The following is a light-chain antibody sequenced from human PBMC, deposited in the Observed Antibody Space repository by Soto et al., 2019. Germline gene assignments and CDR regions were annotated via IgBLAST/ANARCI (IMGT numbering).Light chain of an antibody. J-gene: IGLJ3*02. CDR1: GSNIGAGYE. CDR3: QSYDNSLSGSWV. CDR2: GNA. Sequence: QTVVTQPPSVSGAPGQKIIISCTGTGSNIGAGYEVHWYQHRLGTAPKLLIYGNANRPSGVPDRFSGSKSATSASLAITGLQAEDEADYYCQSYDNSLSGSWVFGGGTKLTVL. V-gene: IGLV1-40*01.